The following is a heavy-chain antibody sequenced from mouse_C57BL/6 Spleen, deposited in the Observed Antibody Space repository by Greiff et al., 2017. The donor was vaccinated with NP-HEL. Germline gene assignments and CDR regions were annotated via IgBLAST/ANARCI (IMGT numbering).Heavy chain of an antibody. Sequence: EVMLVESGGGLVKPGGSLKLSCAASGFTFSSYAMSWVRQTPEKRLEWVATISDGGSYTYYPDNVKGRFTISRDNAKNNLYLQMSHLKSEDTAMYYCARGGELGRRYFDVWGTGTTVTVSS. V-gene: IGHV5-4*03. CDR3: ARGGELGRRYFDV. D-gene: IGHD4-1*01. CDR2: ISDGGSYT. J-gene: IGHJ1*03. CDR1: GFTFSSYA.